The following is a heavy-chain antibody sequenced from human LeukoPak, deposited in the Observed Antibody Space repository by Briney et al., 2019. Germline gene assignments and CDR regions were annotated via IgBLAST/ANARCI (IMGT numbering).Heavy chain of an antibody. Sequence: PSQTLSLTCTVSGGSVSSGNYYWAWIRQPAGKGLEWIGRIYTNGGTSYNPSLKSRVTISADSSKNQFSLNLSSVTAADTAVYYCAKDSCSSTSCYWDYWGQGTLVTVSS. CDR3: AKDSCSSTSCYWDY. J-gene: IGHJ4*02. V-gene: IGHV4-61*02. CDR1: GGSVSSGNYY. D-gene: IGHD2-2*01. CDR2: IYTNGGT.